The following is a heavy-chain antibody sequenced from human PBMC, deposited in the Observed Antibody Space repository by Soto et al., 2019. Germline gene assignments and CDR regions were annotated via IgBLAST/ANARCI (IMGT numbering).Heavy chain of an antibody. CDR1: GGSFSGYY. D-gene: IGHD2-2*01. V-gene: IGHV4-34*01. J-gene: IGHJ5*02. Sequence: QVQLQQWGAGLLKPSETLSLTCAVYGGSFSGYYWSWIRQPPGKGLEWIGEINHCGSTNYNPSPRSRVTLSVDTSKNQFSLKLSSVPAADTAVYYGARGSPLHRLLSRTLGSLRWFDPWGQGTLVTVSS. CDR2: INHCGST. CDR3: ARGSPLHRLLSRTLGSLRWFDP.